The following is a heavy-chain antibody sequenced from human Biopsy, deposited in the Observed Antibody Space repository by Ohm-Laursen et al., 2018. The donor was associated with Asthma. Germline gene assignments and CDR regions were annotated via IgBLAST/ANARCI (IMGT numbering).Heavy chain of an antibody. J-gene: IGHJ4*02. D-gene: IGHD6-19*01. V-gene: IGHV3-30-3*01. CDR3: AREGVAGTHIED. Sequence: SSLRLSCSASRFTYEMHWVRQAPGKGLEWVAVISYDGSSIYYADYVKGRFTISRDNSKNTLYLQMNSLTAEDTAVYYCAREGVAGTHIEDWGQGTLVTVSS. CDR1: RFTYE. CDR2: ISYDGSSI.